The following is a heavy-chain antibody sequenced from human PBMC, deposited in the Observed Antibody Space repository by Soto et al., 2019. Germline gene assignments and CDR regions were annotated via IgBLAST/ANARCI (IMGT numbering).Heavy chain of an antibody. CDR3: PRFRRSYFDY. D-gene: IGHD3-10*01. V-gene: IGHV4-59*01. CDR2: INYVGRTS. CDR1: GDSMSGFY. Sequence: QVQLQESGPGLVKPSETLSLTCTVSGDSMSGFYWSWIRQTPGKVLEWIGYINYVGRTSYYSPSLQSGVTISLDSSKNQSSLILSSVTAADTAVYFCPRFRRSYFDYWGQGTQVTFSS. J-gene: IGHJ4*02.